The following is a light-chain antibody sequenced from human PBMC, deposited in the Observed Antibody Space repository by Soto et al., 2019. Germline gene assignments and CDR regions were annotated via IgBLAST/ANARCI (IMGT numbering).Light chain of an antibody. Sequence: EIVLTQSPGSLSLSPGERATLSCRASQSVGTSYLAWYQQKPGQAPRLLIYGASSRATGIPDRFSGSGSGADFILTISRLEPEDFAVYYCQQDGSSPQTFGQGTKVEIK. V-gene: IGKV3-20*01. CDR1: QSVGTSY. CDR2: GAS. J-gene: IGKJ1*01. CDR3: QQDGSSPQT.